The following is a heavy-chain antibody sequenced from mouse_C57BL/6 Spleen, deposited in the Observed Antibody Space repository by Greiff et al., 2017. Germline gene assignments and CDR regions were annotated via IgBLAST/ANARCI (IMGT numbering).Heavy chain of an antibody. CDR2: INPSPGGT. J-gene: IGHJ2*01. V-gene: IGHV1-42*01. CDR3: ARTYYDYDGGFDY. Sequence: VQLQQSGPELVKPGASVKISCKASGYSFTGYYMNWVKQSPEKILEWIGEINPSPGGTTYNPKIKAKATLTVDNSSSTAYMQLKSLTSADSAVYYCARTYYDYDGGFDYWGQGTTLTVSS. CDR1: GYSFTGYY. D-gene: IGHD2-4*01.